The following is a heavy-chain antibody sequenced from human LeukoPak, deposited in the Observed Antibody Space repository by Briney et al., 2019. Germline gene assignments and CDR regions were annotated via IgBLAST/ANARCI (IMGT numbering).Heavy chain of an antibody. CDR1: GFTFSTYN. V-gene: IGHV3-21*01. D-gene: IGHD2-2*01. CDR2: ISSSSSHK. J-gene: IGHJ4*02. Sequence: PGGSLRLSCAASGFTFSTYNMNWVRQAPGKGLEWVSSISSSSSHKYYADSAKGRFIISRDNAKNSLYLQMNSLRAEDTAVYYCARERGEGNVVVLPVFIDYWGQGTLVTVSS. CDR3: ARERGEGNVVVLPVFIDY.